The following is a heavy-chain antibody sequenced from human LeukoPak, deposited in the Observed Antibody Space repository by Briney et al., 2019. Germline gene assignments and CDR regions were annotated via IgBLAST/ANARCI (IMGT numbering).Heavy chain of an antibody. V-gene: IGHV3-9*01. CDR3: AKDMVADYGDYVSAFEI. D-gene: IGHD4-17*01. Sequence: GGSLRLSCAASGFTFDDYAMHWVRQAPGKGLEWVSDISWNSGSIGYADSVKGRFTISRDNAKNSLYLQMNSLRAEDTALYYCAKDMVADYGDYVSAFEIRGQKTMVTVSS. J-gene: IGHJ3*02. CDR2: ISWNSGSI. CDR1: GFTFDDYA.